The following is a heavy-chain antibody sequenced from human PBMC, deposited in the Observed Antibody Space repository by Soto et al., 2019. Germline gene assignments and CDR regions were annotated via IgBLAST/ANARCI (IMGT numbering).Heavy chain of an antibody. Sequence: QVQLQESGPGLVKPSETLSLTCTVSGGYISNYYWSWIRQPPGKGLEWIGYIYYSGSTRYNPSLKSRVTISVDTSKNQFSLKLSSVTAADTAVYYCARHGPIAAAGTVFDYWGQGTLVTVSS. V-gene: IGHV4-59*08. D-gene: IGHD6-13*01. J-gene: IGHJ4*02. CDR1: GGYISNYY. CDR2: IYYSGST. CDR3: ARHGPIAAAGTVFDY.